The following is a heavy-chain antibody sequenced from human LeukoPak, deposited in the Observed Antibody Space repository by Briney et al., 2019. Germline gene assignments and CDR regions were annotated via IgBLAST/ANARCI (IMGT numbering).Heavy chain of an antibody. CDR1: GGSISSDSYS. CDR3: ARRHYDSWSGYWVWFDP. D-gene: IGHD3-3*01. V-gene: IGHV4-39*01. J-gene: IGHJ5*02. CDR2: IYYSGST. Sequence: SETLSLTCTVSGGSISSDSYSWGWIRQPPGKGLEWIGTIYYSGSTYYNPSLKSRVTISVDTSKNQFSLKLSSVTAAGTAVYYCARRHYDSWSGYWVWFDPWGQGTLVTVSS.